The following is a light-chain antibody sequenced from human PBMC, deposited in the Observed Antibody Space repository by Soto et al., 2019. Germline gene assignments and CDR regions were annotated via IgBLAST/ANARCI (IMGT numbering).Light chain of an antibody. Sequence: QSALTQPRSVSGSPGQSGTISCTGTNSDVGGYNYVSWYQQYPGKAPKLMISGVSERPSGVPDRFSGSKSGNTASLTISGLQAEDEADYYCCSYVDTDTWVFGGGTKVTVL. CDR1: NSDVGGYNY. CDR2: GVS. CDR3: CSYVDTDTWV. J-gene: IGLJ3*02. V-gene: IGLV2-11*01.